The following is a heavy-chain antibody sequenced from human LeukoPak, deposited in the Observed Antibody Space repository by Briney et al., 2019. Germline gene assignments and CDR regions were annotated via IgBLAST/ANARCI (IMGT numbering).Heavy chain of an antibody. CDR1: GFTFSSYA. J-gene: IGHJ6*02. CDR2: ISYDGSNK. D-gene: IGHD5-18*01. V-gene: IGHV3-30-3*01. CDR3: ARGSVTTGPFGMDV. Sequence: GGSLRLSCAASGFTFSSYAMPWVRQAPGKGLEWVAVISYDGSNKYYADSVKGRFTISRDNSKNTLYLQMNSLRAEDTAVYYCARGSVTTGPFGMDVWGQGTTVTVSS.